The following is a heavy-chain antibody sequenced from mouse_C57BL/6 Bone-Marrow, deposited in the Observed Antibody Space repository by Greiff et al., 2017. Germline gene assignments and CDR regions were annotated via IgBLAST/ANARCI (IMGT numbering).Heavy chain of an antibody. V-gene: IGHV1-82*01. Sequence: VKLQESGPELVKPWASVKISCKASGYAFSSSWMNWVKQRPGKGLEWIGRIYPGDGDTNYNGKFKGKATLTADKSSSTAYMQRSSLTSEDSAVYFCARTDWFAYWGQGTLVTVSA. J-gene: IGHJ3*01. CDR3: ARTDWFAY. CDR1: GYAFSSSW. CDR2: IYPGDGDT.